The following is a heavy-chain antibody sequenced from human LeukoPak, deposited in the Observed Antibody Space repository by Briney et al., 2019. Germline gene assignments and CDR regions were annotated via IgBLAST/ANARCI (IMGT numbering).Heavy chain of an antibody. J-gene: IGHJ4*02. Sequence: PSETLSLTCTVSGGSISSSSYCWGWTRQPPGKGLEWIGSIYYSGSTYYNPSLKSRVTISVDTSKNQFSLKLSSVTAADTAVYYCARDESSGWFGLYWGQGTLVTVSS. D-gene: IGHD6-19*01. CDR3: ARDESSGWFGLY. CDR1: GGSISSSSYC. V-gene: IGHV4-39*07. CDR2: IYYSGST.